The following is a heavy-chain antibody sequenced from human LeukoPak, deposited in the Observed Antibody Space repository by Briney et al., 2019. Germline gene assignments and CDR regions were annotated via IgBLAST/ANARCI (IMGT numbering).Heavy chain of an antibody. J-gene: IGHJ4*02. Sequence: GGSLRLSCAASGFTFSTRWMSWVRQAPGKGLEWVANIKQDGSEKYYVDSVKGRFTISRDNAKNSLYLQMNSLRAEDTAVYYCAKRGYSYGYGYYFDYWGQGTLVTVSS. CDR2: IKQDGSEK. V-gene: IGHV3-7*01. D-gene: IGHD5-18*01. CDR3: AKRGYSYGYGYYFDY. CDR1: GFTFSTRW.